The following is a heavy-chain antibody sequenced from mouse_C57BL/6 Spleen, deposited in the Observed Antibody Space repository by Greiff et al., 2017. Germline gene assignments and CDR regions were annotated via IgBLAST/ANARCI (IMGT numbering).Heavy chain of an antibody. CDR2: IYPGDGDT. CDR3: ARQIYYDYDEGMDY. J-gene: IGHJ4*01. Sequence: QVQLQQSGAELVKPGASVKISCKASGYAFSSYWMNWVKQRPGKGLEWIGQIYPGDGDTNYNGKFKGKATLTADKSSSTAYMQLSSLTSEDSAVYSCARQIYYDYDEGMDYWGQGTSVTVSS. CDR1: GYAFSSYW. D-gene: IGHD2-4*01. V-gene: IGHV1-80*01.